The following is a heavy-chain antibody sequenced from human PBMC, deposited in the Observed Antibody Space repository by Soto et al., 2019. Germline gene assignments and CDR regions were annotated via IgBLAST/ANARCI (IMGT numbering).Heavy chain of an antibody. D-gene: IGHD2-8*01. J-gene: IGHJ4*02. CDR2: IYWNDDK. V-gene: IGHV2-5*01. Sequence: SGPTLVNPTQTLTLTCTFSGFSLSSSGVGVGWIRQPPGKALEWLAFIYWNDDKRYSPSLRSRLTITKDTSQNQVVLTMTNMDPVDTATYYCAHSDYCTNSTCYRYYFDYWGQGTLVTVSS. CDR1: GFSLSSSGVG. CDR3: AHSDYCTNSTCYRYYFDY.